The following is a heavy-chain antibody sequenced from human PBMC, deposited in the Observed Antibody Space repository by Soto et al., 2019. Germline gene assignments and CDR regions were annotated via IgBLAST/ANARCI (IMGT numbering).Heavy chain of an antibody. Sequence: SQTLSLTCAISGASVSSKSAAWNWIRQSTSRGLEWLGRTYYRSKWYNDYAVSVKSRITINPDTSKNQFSLQLNSVTPEDTAVYYCATFLSTTSPDVWGQGTTVTVSS. CDR2: TYYRSKWYN. CDR1: GASVSSKSAA. D-gene: IGHD2-2*01. CDR3: ATFLSTTSPDV. V-gene: IGHV6-1*01. J-gene: IGHJ6*02.